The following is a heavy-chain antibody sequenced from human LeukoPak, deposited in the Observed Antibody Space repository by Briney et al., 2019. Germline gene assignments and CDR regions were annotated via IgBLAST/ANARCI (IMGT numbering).Heavy chain of an antibody. D-gene: IGHD3-10*01. J-gene: IGHJ6*02. V-gene: IGHV3-53*04. CDR2: IYSGGST. Sequence: QPGGSLRLSCAASGFTVSSNYMSWVRQAPGKGLEWVPVIYSGGSTYYADSVKGRFTISRHNSKNTLYLQMNSLRAEDTAVYYCAREGYYGSGRKTYYYYGMDVWGQGTTVTVPS. CDR3: AREGYYGSGRKTYYYYGMDV. CDR1: GFTVSSNY.